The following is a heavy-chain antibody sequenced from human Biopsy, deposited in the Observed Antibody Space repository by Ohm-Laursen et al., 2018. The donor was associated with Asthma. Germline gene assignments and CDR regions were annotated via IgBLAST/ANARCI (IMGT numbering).Heavy chain of an antibody. CDR3: ARGQKSAGDRWFDP. CDR2: INPNSGGT. Sequence: AASVKVSCKASGYTFIGCHIHWMRQAPGQGLEWMGRINPNSGGTNYAQKFQGRATMTRDTSISTAYMEVSRLRSDDTAVYYCARGQKSAGDRWFDPWGQGTLVTVSS. D-gene: IGHD6-13*01. V-gene: IGHV1-2*06. CDR1: GYTFIGCH. J-gene: IGHJ5*02.